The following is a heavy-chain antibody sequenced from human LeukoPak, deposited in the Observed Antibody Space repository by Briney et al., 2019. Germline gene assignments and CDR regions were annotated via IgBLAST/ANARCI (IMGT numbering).Heavy chain of an antibody. D-gene: IGHD1-26*01. V-gene: IGHV3-74*01. CDR3: AREITENRASGSCDGSDL. CDR1: GFTISSYW. Sequence: GGSLRLSCAASGFTISSYWMHWVRQAPGKGLVWVSEINYRGTITSYVDSVKGRFTISRDIAKNTLYLQMNSLRADDAAVYYCAREITENRASGSCDGSDLWGRGTLVTVSS. J-gene: IGHJ2*01. CDR2: INYRGTIT.